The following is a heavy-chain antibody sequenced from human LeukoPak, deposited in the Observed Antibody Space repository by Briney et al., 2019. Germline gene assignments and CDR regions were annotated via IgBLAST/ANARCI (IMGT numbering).Heavy chain of an antibody. CDR2: IRYDGSNK. J-gene: IGHJ4*02. CDR1: GFTFSSYG. Sequence: PGRSLRLSCAASGFTFSSYGMHWVRQAPGKGLEWVAFIRYDGSNKYYADFVKGRFTISRDNSKNTLYLQMNSLRAEDTAVYYCASNGDVLMVYAPRFDYWGQGTLVTVSS. D-gene: IGHD2-8*01. V-gene: IGHV3-30*02. CDR3: ASNGDVLMVYAPRFDY.